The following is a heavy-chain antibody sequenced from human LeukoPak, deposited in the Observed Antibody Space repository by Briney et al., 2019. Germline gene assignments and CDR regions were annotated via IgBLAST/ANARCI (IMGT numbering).Heavy chain of an antibody. CDR1: GGSISSSLYH. D-gene: IGHD3-10*01. J-gene: IGHJ6*03. CDR2: IYFTGTT. Sequence: SETLSLTCTVSGGSISSSLYHWGWIRQSPGKNLEWLGRIYFTGTTHYNPSLKSRVTISVDTSKNQFSLKLSSVTAADTAVYYCARTRPNSVLWFGEPTKYYYMDVWGKGTTVTISS. V-gene: IGHV4-39*01. CDR3: ARTRPNSVLWFGEPTKYYYMDV.